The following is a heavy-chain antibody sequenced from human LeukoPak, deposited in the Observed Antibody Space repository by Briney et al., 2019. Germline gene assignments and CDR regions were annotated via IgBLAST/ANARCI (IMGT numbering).Heavy chain of an antibody. D-gene: IGHD2-21*02. CDR1: GFSVSDNS. CDR3: AKDRGDFP. J-gene: IGHJ5*02. Sequence: GSLRLSCAASGFSVSDNSMSWVRQAPGKGLEWVSVLYSGGNTYYVGSVKGRFTISRHNSKNTLYLQMNSLNPEDTAVYFCAKDRGDFPWGQGTLVTVSS. CDR2: LYSGGNT. V-gene: IGHV3-53*04.